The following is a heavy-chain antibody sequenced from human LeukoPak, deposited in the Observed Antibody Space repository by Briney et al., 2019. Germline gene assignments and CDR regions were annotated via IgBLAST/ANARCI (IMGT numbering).Heavy chain of an antibody. Sequence: PGGSLRLSCAASGFTFSDYAMSWVRQAPGKGLDWVPTISNSGGSTHYADSLKGRFTISRDNSKSTLYLQMNSLRAEDTAIYYCTKDVGVILFDYWGQGTLVTVSS. CDR3: TKDVGVILFDY. CDR1: GFTFSDYA. V-gene: IGHV3-23*01. CDR2: ISNSGGST. J-gene: IGHJ4*02. D-gene: IGHD3-16*01.